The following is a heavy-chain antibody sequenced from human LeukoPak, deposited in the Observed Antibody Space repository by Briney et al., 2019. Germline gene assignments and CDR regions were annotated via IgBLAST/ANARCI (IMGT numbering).Heavy chain of an antibody. D-gene: IGHD4-17*01. J-gene: IGHJ4*02. CDR3: ARGTTVTRWDY. Sequence: PGGSLRLSCAASGFTFSSYEMNWVRQAPGKGLEWVSYISGNGNNILYADSVKDRFIISRDNAKNSLYLQMNSLRAEDTAVYYCARGTTVTRWDYWGQGTLVTVSS. V-gene: IGHV3-48*03. CDR2: ISGNGNNI. CDR1: GFTFSSYE.